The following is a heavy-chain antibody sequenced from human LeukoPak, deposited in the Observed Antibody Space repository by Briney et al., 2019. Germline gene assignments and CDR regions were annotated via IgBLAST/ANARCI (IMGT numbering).Heavy chain of an antibody. CDR2: ISGDCVST. CDR3: ARESGKFDY. J-gene: IGHJ4*02. V-gene: IGHV3-43*02. Sequence: PGGSLRLSCVASGLPIDDFAMHWVRQAPGKGLEWVSLISGDCVSTFYADSVKGRFIISLDNSKNSQSLEMNSLRTEDTAMYLFARESGKFDYWGQGTLVAVSS. CDR1: GLPIDDFA.